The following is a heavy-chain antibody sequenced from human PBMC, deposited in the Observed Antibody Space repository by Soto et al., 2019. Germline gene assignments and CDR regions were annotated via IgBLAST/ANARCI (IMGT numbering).Heavy chain of an antibody. CDR3: ASTQYGGKSSGAFDI. CDR1: GGSISSGGYS. Sequence: SETLSLTCAVSGGSISSGGYSWSWIRQPPGKGLEWIGYIYHSGSTYYNPSLKSRVTISVDRSKNQFSLKLSSVTAADTAVYYRASTQYGGKSSGAFDIWGQGTMVTVSS. CDR2: IYHSGST. V-gene: IGHV4-30-2*01. J-gene: IGHJ3*02. D-gene: IGHD2-15*01.